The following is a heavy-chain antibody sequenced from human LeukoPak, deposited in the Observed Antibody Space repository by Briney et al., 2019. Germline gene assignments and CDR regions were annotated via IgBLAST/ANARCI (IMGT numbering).Heavy chain of an antibody. CDR1: GFSFSDYA. V-gene: IGHV3-30*03. Sequence: GGSLRLSCAATGFSFSDYAMHWVRQAPGKGLEWVAVVSFDSVHKYYADSVKGRFTISRDNSKDTLYLQMDRLRTEDTAVYYCARKLAGHYFDYWGQGTLVTVSS. CDR3: ARKLAGHYFDY. D-gene: IGHD6-19*01. CDR2: VSFDSVHK. J-gene: IGHJ4*02.